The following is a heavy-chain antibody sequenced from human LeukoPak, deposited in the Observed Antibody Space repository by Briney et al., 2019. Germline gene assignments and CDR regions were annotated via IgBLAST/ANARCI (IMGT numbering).Heavy chain of an antibody. CDR2: IYYSGST. J-gene: IGHJ6*02. CDR3: ARELSDGMDV. Sequence: PSETLSLTCTVSGGSISSYYWSWIRQPPGKGLEWIGYIYYSGSTNYNPSLKSRVTISVDTSKNQFSLKLSSVTAADTAVYYCARELSDGMDVWGQGTTVTVSS. CDR1: GGSISSYY. V-gene: IGHV4-59*12.